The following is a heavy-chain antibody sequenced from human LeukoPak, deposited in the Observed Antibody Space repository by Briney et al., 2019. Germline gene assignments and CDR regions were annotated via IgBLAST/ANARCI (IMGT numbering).Heavy chain of an antibody. CDR1: GASISTYY. CDR3: ARGSEWLFSLGYFDC. J-gene: IGHJ4*01. D-gene: IGHD3-3*01. Sequence: PSETLSLTRTVSGASISTYYWTWIRQPPGKGLEWIGYIYYSDSTTYNPSLKSRATMSVDASKNQFSLKLSSVTAADTAVYYCARGSEWLFSLGYFDCWGQGTLVTVSS. CDR2: IYYSDST. V-gene: IGHV4-59*01.